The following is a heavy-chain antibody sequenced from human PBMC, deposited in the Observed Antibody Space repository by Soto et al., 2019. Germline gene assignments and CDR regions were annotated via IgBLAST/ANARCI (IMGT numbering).Heavy chain of an antibody. Sequence: QVQLVQSGAEVKKPGASVKVSCKASGYTFTDYYMHWVRQAPGQGLEWMGWINPNSGGTNYAQKFQGWVTMTRDTSISTAYMELSRLRSDDTAVYYCARGGLRFLEWLSQYYFDYWGQGTLVTVSS. D-gene: IGHD3-3*01. CDR3: ARGGLRFLEWLSQYYFDY. CDR1: GYTFTDYY. CDR2: INPNSGGT. J-gene: IGHJ4*02. V-gene: IGHV1-2*04.